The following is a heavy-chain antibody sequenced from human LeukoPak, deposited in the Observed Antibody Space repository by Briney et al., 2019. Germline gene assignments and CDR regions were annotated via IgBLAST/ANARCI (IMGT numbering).Heavy chain of an antibody. CDR3: ARTISIRSDTWGDIKYFDY. J-gene: IGHJ4*02. CDR1: GGSLSISSYH. D-gene: IGHD3-10*01. CDR2: IYYSGDT. V-gene: IGHV4-39*01. Sequence: SETLSLTCSVSGGSLSISSYHCDWIRQSPGKGLELIGDIYYSGDTHYKPSLKSRLTISVDTSKNQFSLRLSSVTAADTAVYYCARTISIRSDTWGDIKYFDYWGQGTLVTVSS.